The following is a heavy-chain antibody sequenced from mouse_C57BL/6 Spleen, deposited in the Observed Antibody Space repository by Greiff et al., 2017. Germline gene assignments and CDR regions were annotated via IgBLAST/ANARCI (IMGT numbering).Heavy chain of an antibody. Sequence: EVKVVESEGGLVQPGSSMKLSCTASGFTFSDYYMAWVRQVPEKGLEWVANINYDGSSTYYLDSLKSRFIISRDNAKNILYLQMSSLKSEDTATYYCARDGGYYVGYFDYWGQGTTLTVSS. CDR1: GFTFSDYY. CDR2: INYDGSST. V-gene: IGHV5-16*01. CDR3: ARDGGYYVGYFDY. J-gene: IGHJ2*01. D-gene: IGHD2-3*01.